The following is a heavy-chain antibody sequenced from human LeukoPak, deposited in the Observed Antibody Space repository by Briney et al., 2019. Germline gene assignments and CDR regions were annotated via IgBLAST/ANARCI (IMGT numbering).Heavy chain of an antibody. D-gene: IGHD2-2*02. CDR3: AKSRLTGIIVVPAAISLDY. CDR2: ISGSGGST. Sequence: GGSLRLSCAASGFTFSSYGMSWVRQAPGKGLEWVSAISGSGGSTYYADSVKGRFTISRDNSKNTLYLQMNSLRAEDTAVYYCAKSRLTGIIVVPAAISLDYWGQGTLVTVSS. CDR1: GFTFSSYG. V-gene: IGHV3-23*01. J-gene: IGHJ4*02.